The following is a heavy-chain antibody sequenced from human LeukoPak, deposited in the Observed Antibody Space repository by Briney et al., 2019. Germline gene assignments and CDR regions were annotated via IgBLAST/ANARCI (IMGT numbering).Heavy chain of an antibody. Sequence: ASVKVSCKASGYTFTSYGISWVRQAPGQGLEWMGWISAYNGNTNYAQKLQGRVTMTTDTSTSTAYMELRSLRSDDTAVYYCARDRRKLPPHYYGMDVWGQGTTVTVSS. D-gene: IGHD1-14*01. CDR1: GYTFTSYG. CDR2: ISAYNGNT. V-gene: IGHV1-18*01. J-gene: IGHJ6*02. CDR3: ARDRRKLPPHYYGMDV.